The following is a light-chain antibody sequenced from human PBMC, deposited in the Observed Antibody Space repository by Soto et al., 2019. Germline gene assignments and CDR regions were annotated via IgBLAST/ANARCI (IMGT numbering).Light chain of an antibody. Sequence: EIVLTQSPGTLSLSPGERATLSCRASQSVSSSYSAWYQQKPGQAPRLLIYGASSRATGIPDSFSGSGSGTDFTLTINRLELEDYPVYYCHQYGSSPYTFGRGTTLEI. CDR2: GAS. V-gene: IGKV3-20*01. J-gene: IGKJ2*01. CDR3: HQYGSSPYT. CDR1: QSVSSSY.